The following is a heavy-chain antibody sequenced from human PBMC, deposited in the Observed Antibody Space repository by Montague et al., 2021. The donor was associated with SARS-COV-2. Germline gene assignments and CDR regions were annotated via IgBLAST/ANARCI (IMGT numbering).Heavy chain of an antibody. CDR2: IYHSGST. Sequence: SETLSLTCTVSGGSISGYYWNWIRQPPGKGLEWIGRIYHSGSTNYNPSLKSRVTMSVDTSKNQFSLKLSSVTAADTAVYYCARDPTPRRFMVYYYGLDDWGQGTTVTVSS. CDR1: GGSISGYY. D-gene: IGHD2-8*01. J-gene: IGHJ6*02. CDR3: ARDPTPRRFMVYYYGLDD. V-gene: IGHV4-4*07.